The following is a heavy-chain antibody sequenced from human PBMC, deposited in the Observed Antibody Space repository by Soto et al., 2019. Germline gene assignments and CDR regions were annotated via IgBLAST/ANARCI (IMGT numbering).Heavy chain of an antibody. J-gene: IGHJ4*02. V-gene: IGHV4-30-4*01. Sequence: QVQLQESGPGLVKPSQTLSLTCTVSGVSVSSGDYYWSWIRQPPGKGLEWIGFIYFSGNTYYIPSLKNRLTMSADPSKNHFSLKLSSVTAADTAVYYCASRPRRLASMGALDYWGPGALVTVSS. CDR1: GVSVSSGDYY. CDR3: ASRPRRLASMGALDY. CDR2: IYFSGNT. D-gene: IGHD5-12*01.